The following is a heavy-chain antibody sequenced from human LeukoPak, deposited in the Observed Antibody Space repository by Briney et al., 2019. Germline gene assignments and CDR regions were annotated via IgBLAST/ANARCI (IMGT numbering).Heavy chain of an antibody. Sequence: ASVKVSCKASGYTFTSYYMHWVRQAPGQELEWMGIINPSGGSTSYAQKFQGRVTMTRDTSTSTVYMELSSLRSEDTAVYYCARDREFFGELLPIYYYYYMDVWGKGTTVTVSS. CDR2: INPSGGST. D-gene: IGHD3-10*01. CDR1: GYTFTSYY. CDR3: ARDREFFGELLPIYYYYYMDV. V-gene: IGHV1-46*01. J-gene: IGHJ6*03.